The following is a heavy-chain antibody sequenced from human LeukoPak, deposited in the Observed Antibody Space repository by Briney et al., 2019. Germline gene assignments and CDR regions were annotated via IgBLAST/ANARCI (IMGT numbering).Heavy chain of an antibody. Sequence: SETLSLTCTVSGGSISSYYWSWIRQPPGKGLEWIGYIYYSGSTNYNPSLKSRVTISVDTSKNQFSLKLSSVTAADTAVYYCARSPRAAAGWYFDYWGQGTLVTVSS. V-gene: IGHV4-59*01. D-gene: IGHD6-13*01. J-gene: IGHJ4*02. CDR2: IYYSGST. CDR1: GGSISSYY. CDR3: ARSPRAAAGWYFDY.